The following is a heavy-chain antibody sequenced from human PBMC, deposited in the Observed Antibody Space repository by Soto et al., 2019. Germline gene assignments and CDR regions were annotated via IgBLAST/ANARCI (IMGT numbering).Heavy chain of an antibody. V-gene: IGHV3-15*01. Sequence: GGSLRLSCAASGFTFSNAWMSWVRQAPGKGLEWVGRIKSKTDGGTTDYAAPVKGRFTISRDDSKNTLYLQMNSLKTEDTAVYYCTTEMCSGGSCYFETQGAFDIWGQGTMVTVSS. CDR1: GFTFSNAW. D-gene: IGHD2-15*01. CDR3: TTEMCSGGSCYFETQGAFDI. CDR2: IKSKTDGGTT. J-gene: IGHJ3*02.